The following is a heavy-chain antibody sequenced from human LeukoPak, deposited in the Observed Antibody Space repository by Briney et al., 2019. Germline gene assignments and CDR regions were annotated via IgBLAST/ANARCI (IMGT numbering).Heavy chain of an antibody. CDR1: GGSISNYY. CDR3: ARDFWSGHPGY. CDR2: IHHSGST. V-gene: IGHV4-59*12. Sequence: SETLSLTCTVSGGSISNYYCSWIRQPPGKGHEWIGYIHHSGSTNYNLSLKSRVTISADTSKNHFSLNLTSVTAADTAVYYCARDFWSGHPGYWGQGTLVTVSS. D-gene: IGHD3-3*01. J-gene: IGHJ4*02.